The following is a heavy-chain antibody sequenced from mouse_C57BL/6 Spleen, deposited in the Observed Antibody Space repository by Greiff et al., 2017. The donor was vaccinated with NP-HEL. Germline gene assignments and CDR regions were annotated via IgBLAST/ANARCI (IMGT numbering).Heavy chain of an antibody. CDR2: ISYDGSN. J-gene: IGHJ2*01. D-gene: IGHD1-3*01. CDR1: GYSITSGYY. V-gene: IGHV3-6*01. Sequence: LQESGPGLVKPSQSLSLTCSVTGYSITSGYYWNWIRQFPGNKLEWMGYISYDGSNNYNPSLKNRISITRDTSKNQFFLKLNSVTTEDTATYYCARDLKGVYFDYWGQGTTLTVSS. CDR3: ARDLKGVYFDY.